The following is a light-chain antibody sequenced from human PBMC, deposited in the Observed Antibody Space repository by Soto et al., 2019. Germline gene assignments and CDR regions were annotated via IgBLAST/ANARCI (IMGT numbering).Light chain of an antibody. V-gene: IGKV1-5*03. Sequence: IHMTLSPSTLSASVGNSVTIVCRASQSISSWLAWYQQNPGKAPKLLTYKASSLESGVPSRFSGSGPGTEFPLTISSLQPDDCATYYCQQYNSYSRTFGQGTK. CDR3: QQYNSYSRT. CDR1: QSISSW. CDR2: KAS. J-gene: IGKJ1*01.